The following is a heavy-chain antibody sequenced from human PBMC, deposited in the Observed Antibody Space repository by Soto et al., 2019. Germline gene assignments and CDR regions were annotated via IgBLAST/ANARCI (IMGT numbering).Heavy chain of an antibody. CDR1: GGSITSYN. CDR2: VYNSGST. J-gene: IGHJ5*02. Sequence: SDTLSLTCTVSGGSITSYNWNWLRQPPGKALEWIGYVYNSGSTNYNPSLKSRVTISVDTSKNQFSLRVNSVTAADTAVYYCARRAVVAVTGSLDNWLDPWGQGTQVTVSS. V-gene: IGHV4-59*01. CDR3: ARRAVVAVTGSLDNWLDP. D-gene: IGHD2-21*01.